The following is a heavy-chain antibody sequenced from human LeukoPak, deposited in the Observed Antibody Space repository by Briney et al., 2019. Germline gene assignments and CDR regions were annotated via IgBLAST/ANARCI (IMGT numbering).Heavy chain of an antibody. CDR2: VYTSGST. J-gene: IGHJ3*02. CDR3: ARLITGTTTAFDI. Sequence: SETLSLTCSVSGGSISGYYWTWTRQPAGKGLEWIGRVYTSGSTHYNSSLKTRLTMSVDTSKNQFSLKLSSVTAADTAVYYCARLITGTTTAFDIWGQGTMVTVSS. CDR1: GGSISGYY. D-gene: IGHD1-7*01. V-gene: IGHV4-4*07.